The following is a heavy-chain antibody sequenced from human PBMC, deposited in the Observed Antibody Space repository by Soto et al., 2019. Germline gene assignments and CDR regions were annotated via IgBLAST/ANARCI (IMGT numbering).Heavy chain of an antibody. Sequence: HPGGSLRLSCAASGLRLRNFAMSWVRQAPGKGLEWVGFIRSKAYGGTTEYAASVKGRFTISRDDSKSIAYLQMNSLKTEDTAVYYCTRELTGSSWYYYYYGMDVWGQGTTVTVSS. CDR3: TRELTGSSWYYYYYGMDV. CDR1: GLRLRNFA. J-gene: IGHJ6*02. V-gene: IGHV3-49*04. D-gene: IGHD6-13*01. CDR2: IRSKAYGGTT.